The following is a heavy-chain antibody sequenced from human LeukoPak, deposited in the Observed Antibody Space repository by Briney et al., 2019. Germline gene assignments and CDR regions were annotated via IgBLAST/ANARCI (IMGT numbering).Heavy chain of an antibody. D-gene: IGHD2-15*01. CDR2: ITSDSAFM. CDR3: ARDLGVLDAFDI. J-gene: IGHJ3*02. V-gene: IGHV3-21*05. Sequence: GGSLKLSCAASGFNLKTYSINWVRQAPGKGLEWISYITSDSAFMYYADSVKGRFTISRDNAKNSLYLQMNSLRAEDTAVYYCARDLGVLDAFDIWGQGTMVTVSS. CDR1: GFNLKTYS.